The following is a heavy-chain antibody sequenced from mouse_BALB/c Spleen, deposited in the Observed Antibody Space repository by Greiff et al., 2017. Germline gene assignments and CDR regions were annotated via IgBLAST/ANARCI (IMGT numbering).Heavy chain of an antibody. Sequence: QVQLKESGPQLLRPGASVPISCTSAAYSFTSDWLHWVKHRPGQGLEWIGMLDPSDSETMLNQKFKDKSTLTVDKSSSTAYMQLSSPTSEDSAVYYCARGDVGHGSSSFAHWGQATLVTVCA. D-gene: IGHD1-1*01. CDR3: ARGDVGHGSSSFAH. CDR2: LDPSDSET. J-gene: IGHJ3*01. V-gene: IGHV1S126*01. CDR1: AYSFTSDW.